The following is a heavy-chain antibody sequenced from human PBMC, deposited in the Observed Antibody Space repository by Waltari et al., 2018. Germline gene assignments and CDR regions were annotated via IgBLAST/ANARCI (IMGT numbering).Heavy chain of an antibody. CDR1: GGSISSGASY. D-gene: IGHD2-15*01. CDR2: IYYIGST. J-gene: IGHJ6*02. V-gene: IGHV4-31*03. CDR3: ARGVGYCSGGSCRGGMDV. Sequence: QVQLQESGPGLVKPSQTLSLTCSVSGGSISSGASYWGWIRPHPGKGLEWIGYIYYIGSTYYNPARKSRVTISVDTSKNQFSLKLSAVTAADTAVYYCARGVGYCSGGSCRGGMDVWGQGTTVTVSS.